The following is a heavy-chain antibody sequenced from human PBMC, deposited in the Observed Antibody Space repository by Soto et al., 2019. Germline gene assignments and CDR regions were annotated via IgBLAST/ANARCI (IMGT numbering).Heavy chain of an antibody. D-gene: IGHD1-1*01. Sequence: QVQLVESGGGVVQPGRSLRLSCAASGFTFSSYAMHWVRQAPGKGLEWVAVISYDGSNKYYADSVKGRFTISRDNSKNTLYLQMNSLRAEDTAVYYCARNAIYWGKGTLVTVSS. V-gene: IGHV3-30-3*01. J-gene: IGHJ4*02. CDR1: GFTFSSYA. CDR3: ARNAIY. CDR2: ISYDGSNK.